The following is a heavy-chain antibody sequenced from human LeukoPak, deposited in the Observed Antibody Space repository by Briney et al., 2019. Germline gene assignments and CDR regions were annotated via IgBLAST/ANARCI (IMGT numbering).Heavy chain of an antibody. J-gene: IGHJ4*02. Sequence: PGGSLRLSCSASGFTFSTYAMHWVRQAPGKGLEYVSAITNNGGSTNYADSVKGRFTISRDNSKNALYLQMSSLRAEDTAVYYCVRRGTFCDSWGQGTLVTVSS. CDR1: GFTFSTYA. V-gene: IGHV3-64D*09. CDR2: ITNNGGST. CDR3: VRRGTFCDS.